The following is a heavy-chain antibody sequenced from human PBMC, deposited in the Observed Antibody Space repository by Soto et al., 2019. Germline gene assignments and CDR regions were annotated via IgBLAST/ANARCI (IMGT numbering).Heavy chain of an antibody. CDR3: APARRVGATDLDY. CDR2: FDPEDGET. CDR1: GYTLTELS. J-gene: IGHJ4*02. Sequence: VASVKVSCKVSGYTLTELSMQWVRQAPGKGLEWMGGFDPEDGETIYAQKFQGRVTMTEDTSTDTAYMELSSLRSEDTAVYYCAPARRVGATDLDYWGQGTLLPASS. D-gene: IGHD1-26*01. V-gene: IGHV1-24*01.